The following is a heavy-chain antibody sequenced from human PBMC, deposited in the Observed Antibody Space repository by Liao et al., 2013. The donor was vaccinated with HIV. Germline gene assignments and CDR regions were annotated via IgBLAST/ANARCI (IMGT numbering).Heavy chain of an antibody. CDR3: GRSGEDWFDP. V-gene: IGHV4-59*01. D-gene: IGHD3-10*01. CDR1: GDSITSAY. J-gene: IGHJ5*02. CDR2: ISNSGST. Sequence: QVQLQESGPGLVKPSETLSLTCTVSGDSITSAYWGWIRQSPGKGLEWIGYISNSGSTNHSPSLKSRVTISLDMSKSQFFLDLSSVTAADTAVYYCGRSGEDWFDPRGRGNPGHRLL.